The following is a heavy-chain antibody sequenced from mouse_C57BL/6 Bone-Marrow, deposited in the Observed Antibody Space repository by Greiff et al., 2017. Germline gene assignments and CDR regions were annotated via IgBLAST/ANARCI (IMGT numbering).Heavy chain of an antibody. Sequence: LQQSGAELVKPGASVKLSCKASYYAFMACSMHWVKQRPGHGLEWIGWFTPYSGATEYNENFKGKATLTANTSSSTAYMELSSLTSEDSAVFYCANGMDYWGQGTSVTVSS. CDR3: ANGMDY. V-gene: IGHV1-49*01. CDR1: YYAFMACS. CDR2: FTPYSGAT. J-gene: IGHJ4*01.